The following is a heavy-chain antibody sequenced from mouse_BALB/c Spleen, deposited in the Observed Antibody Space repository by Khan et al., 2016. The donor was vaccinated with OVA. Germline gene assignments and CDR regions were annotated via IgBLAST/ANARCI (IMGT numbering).Heavy chain of an antibody. J-gene: IGHJ2*01. Sequence: QVQLQQSGAELVRPGASVKLSCKTSGYIFTSYRIHWVKQRSGQGLEWIARIYPGTDNSYYNQKFKDKATLTADKSSSTAYMQLSSLKSEDSDVYFCASKMALYDVDHRGQGTTLTVSS. CDR2: IYPGTDNS. D-gene: IGHD2-14*01. CDR1: GYIFTSYR. V-gene: IGHV1S132*01. CDR3: ASKMALYDVDH.